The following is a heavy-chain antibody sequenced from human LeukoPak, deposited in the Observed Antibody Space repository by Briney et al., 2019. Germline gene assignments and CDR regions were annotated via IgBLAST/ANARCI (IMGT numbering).Heavy chain of an antibody. Sequence: GGSLRLSCAASGFTFSSYGMHWVRQAPGKGLEWVGFIRSKAYGGTTEYAASVKGRFTISRDDSKSIAYLQMNSLKTEDTAVYYCTRGDFWSGYYVDYWGQGTLVTVSS. V-gene: IGHV3-49*04. CDR2: IRSKAYGGTT. CDR3: TRGDFWSGYYVDY. D-gene: IGHD3-3*01. J-gene: IGHJ4*02. CDR1: GFTFSSYG.